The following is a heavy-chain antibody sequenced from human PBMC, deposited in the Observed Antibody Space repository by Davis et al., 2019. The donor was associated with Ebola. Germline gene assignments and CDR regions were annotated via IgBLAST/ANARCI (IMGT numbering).Heavy chain of an antibody. CDR1: GFSLRTSGVR. D-gene: IGHD1-14*01. CDR2: IDWADDK. Sequence: SGPTPVTSTQTLTLTCTFSGFSLRTSGVRVSWIRQPPGNALEWHARIDWADDKFYSTSLKTRLTISKDTSKNQVVLTMTNMDPVDTATYYCARTTSFRGWFDPWGQGTLVTVSS. J-gene: IGHJ5*02. V-gene: IGHV2-70*04. CDR3: ARTTSFRGWFDP.